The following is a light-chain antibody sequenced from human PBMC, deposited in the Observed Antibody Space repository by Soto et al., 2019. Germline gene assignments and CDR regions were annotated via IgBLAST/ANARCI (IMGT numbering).Light chain of an antibody. CDR2: GAS. Sequence: DIQLTQSPSFLSASVGDRVNITCRASQGISSYLAWYQQRPGEPPELLIYGASTLRPGVASRFSGSGSGTEFTLTISSLQPEDFATYFCQQLTSFPPSFTFGPGTTVDIK. V-gene: IGKV1-9*01. CDR3: QQLTSFPPSFT. CDR1: QGISSY. J-gene: IGKJ3*01.